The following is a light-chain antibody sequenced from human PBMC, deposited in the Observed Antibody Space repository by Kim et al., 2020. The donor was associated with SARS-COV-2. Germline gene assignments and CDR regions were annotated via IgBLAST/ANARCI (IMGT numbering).Light chain of an antibody. CDR2: YDS. CDR1: SIGSKS. J-gene: IGLJ2*01. CDR3: QVWHSSSDHRVV. V-gene: IGLV3-21*04. Sequence: PGKTARITCGGNSIGSKSVHWYQRKPGQAPVLVISYDSDRPSGIPERYSGSNSGNTATLTISRVEVGDEADFYCQVWHSSSDHRVVFGGGTQLTVL.